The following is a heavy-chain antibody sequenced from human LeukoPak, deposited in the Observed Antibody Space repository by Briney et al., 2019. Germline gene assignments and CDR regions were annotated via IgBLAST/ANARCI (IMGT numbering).Heavy chain of an antibody. CDR3: ATIGVDYYEF. Sequence: ASVKVSCKVSGYTLTELSMHWVRQAPRKGLEWMGGFDPEDGETIYAQKFQGRVTMTEDTSTDTAYLELSSVTAEATAVYYCATIGVDYYEFWIQGNGIIVS. J-gene: IGHJ4*02. V-gene: IGHV1-24*01. D-gene: IGHD3-16*01. CDR2: FDPEDGET. CDR1: GYTLTELS.